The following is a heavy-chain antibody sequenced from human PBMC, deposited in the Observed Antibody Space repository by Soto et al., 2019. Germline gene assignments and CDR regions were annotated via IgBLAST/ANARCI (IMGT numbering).Heavy chain of an antibody. CDR1: GFTFTSSA. J-gene: IGHJ4*02. D-gene: IGHD6-13*01. V-gene: IGHV1-58*02. CDR3: AATHIAAAGTLDY. Sequence: SVKVSCKASGFTFTSSAMQWVRQARGQRLEWIGWIVVGSGNTNYAQKFQERVTITRDMSTSTAYMELSSLRSEDTAVYYCAATHIAAAGTLDYWGQGTLVTVSS. CDR2: IVVGSGNT.